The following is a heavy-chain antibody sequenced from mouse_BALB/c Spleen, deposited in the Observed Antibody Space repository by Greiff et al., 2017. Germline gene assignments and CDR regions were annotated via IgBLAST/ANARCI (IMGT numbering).Heavy chain of an antibody. Sequence: EVKLVESGGGLVQPGGSRKLSCAASGFTFSSFGMHWVRQAPEKGLEWVAYISSGSSTIYYADTVKGRFTISRDNPKNTLFLQMTSLRSEDTAMYYCARYTTGWYFDVWGAGTTVTVSS. D-gene: IGHD2-12*01. V-gene: IGHV5-17*02. CDR1: GFTFSSFG. J-gene: IGHJ1*01. CDR3: ARYTTGWYFDV. CDR2: ISSGSSTI.